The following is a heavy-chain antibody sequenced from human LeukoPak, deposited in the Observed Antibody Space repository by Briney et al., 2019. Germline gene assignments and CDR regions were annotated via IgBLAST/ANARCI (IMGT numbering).Heavy chain of an antibody. CDR2: IYPGDSDT. Sequence: GESLKISCKGSGYSFTSYWIGWVRQTPGKGLEWMGIIYPGDSDTRYSPSFQGQVTISADKSISTAYLQWSSLKASDTAMYYCARLGYYDFWSGPQQAFDIWGQGIMVTVSS. J-gene: IGHJ3*02. CDR3: ARLGYYDFWSGPQQAFDI. V-gene: IGHV5-51*01. CDR1: GYSFTSYW. D-gene: IGHD3-3*01.